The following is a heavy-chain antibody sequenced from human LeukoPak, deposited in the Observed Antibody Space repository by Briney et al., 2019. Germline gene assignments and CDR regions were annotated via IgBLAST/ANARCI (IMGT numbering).Heavy chain of an antibody. J-gene: IGHJ4*02. CDR3: AKDRGGGGFNFFDF. CDR1: GFNFGAYA. Sequence: GRSLRLSCAASGFNFGAYAMHWVRQPPGKGPEWVSRITWNSDSRVYADSVQGRFPISRDNAKNSLYLQMNSLRAEDTAFYYCAKDRGGGGFNFFDFWGQGTLVTVSS. CDR2: ITWNSDSR. V-gene: IGHV3-9*01. D-gene: IGHD5-24*01.